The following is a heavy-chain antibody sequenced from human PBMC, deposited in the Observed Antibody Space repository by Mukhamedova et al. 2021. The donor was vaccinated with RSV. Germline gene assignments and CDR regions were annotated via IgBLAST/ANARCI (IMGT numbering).Heavy chain of an antibody. CDR2: IYYSGST. D-gene: IGHD4-17*01. V-gene: IGHV4-39*01. CDR3: ARLPHDYCDYAPRYYFDY. Sequence: GKGLEWIGSIYYSGSTYYNPSLNSRVTISVDTSKNQFSLKLSSVTAADTAVYYCARLPHDYCDYAPRYYFDYCGYGTLVTFSS. J-gene: IGHJ4*01.